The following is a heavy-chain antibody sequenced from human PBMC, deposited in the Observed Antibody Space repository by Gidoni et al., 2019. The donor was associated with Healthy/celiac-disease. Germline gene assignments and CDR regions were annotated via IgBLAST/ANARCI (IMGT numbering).Heavy chain of an antibody. D-gene: IGHD3-9*01. V-gene: IGHV4-39*01. CDR1: GGSISSRSYY. Sequence: QLQLQESGPGLVKPSETLSLTCTVSGGSISSRSYYWGWIRQPPGKGLEWIGSIYYSGSTYYNPSLKSRVTISVDTSKNQFSLKLSSVTAADTAVYYCARSPPLHPTLRYFDWLLSDYFDYWGQGTLVTVSS. J-gene: IGHJ4*02. CDR3: ARSPPLHPTLRYFDWLLSDYFDY. CDR2: IYYSGST.